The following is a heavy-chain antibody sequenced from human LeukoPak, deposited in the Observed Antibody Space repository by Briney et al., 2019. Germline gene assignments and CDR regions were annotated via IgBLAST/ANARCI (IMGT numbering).Heavy chain of an antibody. CDR1: GFTFSSFS. V-gene: IGHV3-48*01. CDR2: ISSGSGSI. CDR3: AKDLAGYSYGWVPSGYYYGMDV. D-gene: IGHD5-18*01. Sequence: PGGSLRLSCAASGFTFSSFSMIWVRQAPGKGLEWLSYISSGSGSIYYADSVKGRFTISRDNSKNTLYLQMNSLRAEDTAVYYCAKDLAGYSYGWVPSGYYYGMDVWGQGTTVTVSS. J-gene: IGHJ6*02.